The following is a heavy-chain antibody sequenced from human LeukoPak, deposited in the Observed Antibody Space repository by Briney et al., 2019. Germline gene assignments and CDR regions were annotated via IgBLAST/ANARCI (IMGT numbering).Heavy chain of an antibody. CDR2: VNENGGRT. V-gene: IGHV3-23*01. Sequence: GGSLRLSCAASGFTFSSYAMGWVRQAPGKGLEWVSTVNENGGRTYYADSVKGRFTISRDNSKNTLYLQMNSLRAEDTAVYYCAKDHRSSGWPYYFDYWGQGTLVTVSS. CDR1: GFTFSSYA. CDR3: AKDHRSSGWPYYFDY. D-gene: IGHD6-19*01. J-gene: IGHJ4*02.